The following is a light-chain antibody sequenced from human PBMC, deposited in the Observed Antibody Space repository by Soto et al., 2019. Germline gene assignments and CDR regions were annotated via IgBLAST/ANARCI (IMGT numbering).Light chain of an antibody. CDR1: QSVADN. J-gene: IGKJ1*01. V-gene: IGKV3-15*01. Sequence: VMTQSRATLSVSAGGGVTLSVRSSQSVADNLAWFQQKNGQGPRLLIYGASTRATGIPARFSGSGYETDVNLTISSLRSEDSAVYYGQQYNNWPQTFGQGTKVDI. CDR2: GAS. CDR3: QQYNNWPQT.